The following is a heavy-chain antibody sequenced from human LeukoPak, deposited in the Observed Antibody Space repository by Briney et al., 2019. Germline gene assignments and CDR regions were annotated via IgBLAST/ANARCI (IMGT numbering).Heavy chain of an antibody. J-gene: IGHJ4*02. CDR3: ARGAVVVVAATSFDY. V-gene: IGHV5-51*01. CDR1: GYSFTSYW. Sequence: GESLKISCKGSGYSFTSYWIGWVRQMPGKGLEWMGIIYPGDSDTRYSPSFQGQVTISADKSISTAYLQWSSLQASDTAMYYCARGAVVVVAATSFDYWGQGTLVTVSS. CDR2: IYPGDSDT. D-gene: IGHD2-15*01.